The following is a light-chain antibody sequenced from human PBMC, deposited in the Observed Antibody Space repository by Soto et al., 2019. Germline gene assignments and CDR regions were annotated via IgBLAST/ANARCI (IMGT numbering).Light chain of an antibody. Sequence: DLQRTQSLSALSASVGDRVTITCRASQIICTWVAWYQQKPGKDPKFLIYKASTLESGVPSRFSGSGSGTEFTLTISSLQPDDSATYYCQHYDNYQWTFGQGTKVEIK. CDR3: QHYDNYQWT. CDR2: KAS. J-gene: IGKJ1*01. CDR1: QIICTW. V-gene: IGKV1-5*03.